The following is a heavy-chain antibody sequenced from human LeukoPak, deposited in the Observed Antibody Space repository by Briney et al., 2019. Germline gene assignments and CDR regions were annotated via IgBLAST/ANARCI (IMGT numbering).Heavy chain of an antibody. Sequence: PGGSLRLSCAASGFTYDDYGMSWVRQAPGKGLEWVSGINSDGSTTGYADSVKGRFTISRDNSKNTLYLQMNSLRAEDTAVYYCARDTPYYYDSSGYSASWGQGTLVTVSS. V-gene: IGHV3-20*04. CDR3: ARDTPYYYDSSGYSAS. D-gene: IGHD3-22*01. CDR1: GFTYDDYG. J-gene: IGHJ5*02. CDR2: INSDGSTT.